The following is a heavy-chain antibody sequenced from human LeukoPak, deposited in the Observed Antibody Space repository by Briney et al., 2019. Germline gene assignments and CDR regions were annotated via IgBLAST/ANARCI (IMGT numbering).Heavy chain of an antibody. CDR2: INLNSGGT. CDR3: AKTRTLRFLEGNCFDY. D-gene: IGHD3-3*01. J-gene: IGHJ4*02. Sequence: ASVKVSCKASGYTFTDYYIHWMRQAPGQGLEWMGWINLNSGGTNYAQKFQGRVTMTRDTSISTAYVELSRLRSDDTAVYYCAKTRTLRFLEGNCFDYWGQGTLVTVSS. V-gene: IGHV1-2*02. CDR1: GYTFTDYY.